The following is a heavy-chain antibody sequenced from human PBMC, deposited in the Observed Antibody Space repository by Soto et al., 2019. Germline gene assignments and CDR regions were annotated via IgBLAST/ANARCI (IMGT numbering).Heavy chain of an antibody. CDR2: IYYSGST. D-gene: IGHD5-18*01. J-gene: IGHJ4*02. Sequence: SETLSLTCTVSGGSISSSSYYWGWFRQPPGKGLEWIGSIYYSGSTYYNPSLKSRVTISVDTSKNQFSLKLSSVTAADTAVYYCASQGGYSYGRDFDYWGQGTLVT. CDR1: GGSISSSSYY. V-gene: IGHV4-39*01. CDR3: ASQGGYSYGRDFDY.